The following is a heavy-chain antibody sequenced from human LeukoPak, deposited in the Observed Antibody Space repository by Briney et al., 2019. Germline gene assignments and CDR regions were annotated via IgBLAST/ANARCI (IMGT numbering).Heavy chain of an antibody. J-gene: IGHJ6*03. CDR1: GFRFGDYA. V-gene: IGHV3-9*01. CDR2: ISWNSVKI. CDR3: TRVEETATTAAIIRKYSYYYYYMDV. Sequence: GRSLRLSCAASGFRFGDYAMHWVRQGPGKGLEWVASISWNSVKIAYGDSVRGRFTISRDNAKNSLYLQMSSLRAEDTAVYYCTRVEETATTAAIIRKYSYYYYYMDVWGKGNTVTVSS. D-gene: IGHD4-11*01.